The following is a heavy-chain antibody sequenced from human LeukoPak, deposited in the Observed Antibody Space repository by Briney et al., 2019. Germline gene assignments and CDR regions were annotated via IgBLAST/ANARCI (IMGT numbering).Heavy chain of an antibody. V-gene: IGHV4-30-4*01. CDR3: ARHTGGWGSFDY. J-gene: IGHJ4*02. Sequence: PSQTLSLTCTVSGGSISSGDYYWSWIRQPPGKGLEWIGYIYYSGSTYYNPSLKSRVTISVDTSKNQFSLKLSSVTAADTAVYYCARHTGGWGSFDYWGQGTLVTVSS. CDR1: GGSISSGDYY. CDR2: IYYSGST. D-gene: IGHD7-27*01.